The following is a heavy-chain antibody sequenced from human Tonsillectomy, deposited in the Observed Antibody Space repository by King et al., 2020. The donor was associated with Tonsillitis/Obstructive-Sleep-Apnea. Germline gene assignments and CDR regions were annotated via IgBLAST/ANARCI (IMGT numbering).Heavy chain of an antibody. CDR3: ARVVALGMN. CDR1: GFTVSGYS. Sequence: VQLVESGGGLVKPGGSLRLSCAASGFTVSGYSMNWVRQAPGKGLEWVSSISSNSRYIHYADSVKGRFTISRDNAKNSLFLQMNSLRAEDTAIYYCARVVALGMNRGQGTLVTVSS. J-gene: IGHJ4*02. D-gene: IGHD2-15*01. CDR2: ISSNSRYI. V-gene: IGHV3-21*01.